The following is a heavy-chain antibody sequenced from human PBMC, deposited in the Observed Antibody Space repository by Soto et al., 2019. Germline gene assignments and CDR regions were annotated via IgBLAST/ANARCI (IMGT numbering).Heavy chain of an antibody. J-gene: IGHJ4*02. CDR1: GYTFTSYA. V-gene: IGHV1-3*01. Sequence: ASVKVSCKASGYTFTSYAMHWVRQAPGQRLEWMGWINAGNGNTKYSQKFQGRVTITRDTSASTAYMELSSLRSEDTAVYYCARSTVEWEPDLDYWGQGTLVTVSS. D-gene: IGHD1-26*01. CDR3: ARSTVEWEPDLDY. CDR2: INAGNGNT.